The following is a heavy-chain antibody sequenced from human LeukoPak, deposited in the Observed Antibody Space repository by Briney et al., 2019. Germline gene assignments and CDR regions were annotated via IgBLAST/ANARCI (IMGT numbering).Heavy chain of an antibody. CDR2: IYYSGST. CDR1: GGSISSYY. CDR3: ARHYPSGTYYYDSRPPRDAFDI. V-gene: IGHV4-59*08. D-gene: IGHD3-22*01. Sequence: KPSETLSLTCTVSGGSISSYYWSWIRQPPGKGLEWIGYIYYSGSTNYNPSLKSRVTISVDTSKNQFSLKLGSVTAADTAVYYCARHYPSGTYYYDSRPPRDAFDIWGQGTMVTVSS. J-gene: IGHJ3*02.